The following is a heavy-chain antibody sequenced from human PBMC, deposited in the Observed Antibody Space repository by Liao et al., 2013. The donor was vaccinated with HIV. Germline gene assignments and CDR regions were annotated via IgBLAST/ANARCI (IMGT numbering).Heavy chain of an antibody. D-gene: IGHD6-19*01. CDR2: IYYTGST. J-gene: IGHJ5*02. CDR1: GGSISSGSHY. V-gene: IGHV4-61*01. Sequence: QVQLQESGPGLVKPSQTLSLTCTVSGGSISSGSHYWSWIRQPPGKGLEWIGYIYYTGSTNYNPFLKSRVTISVDTSKNQFSLNLNSVTAADTAVYYCAREAAYTSGWAFDPWGRGTLVTVSS. CDR3: AREAAYTSGWAFDP.